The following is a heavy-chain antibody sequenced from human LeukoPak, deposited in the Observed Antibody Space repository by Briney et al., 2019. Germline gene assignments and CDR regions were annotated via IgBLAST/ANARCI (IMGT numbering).Heavy chain of an antibody. CDR1: GFTFISYS. Sequence: GGSLRLSCSASGFTFISYSMTWVRQAPGKGLEWVSSISGNGDSTYYADSVKGRFTISRDNSKDTLYLQMNSLRVDDTAVYYCAGQWLRLGPIDYWGRGTLVSVSS. CDR2: ISGNGDST. D-gene: IGHD5-12*01. J-gene: IGHJ4*02. CDR3: AGQWLRLGPIDY. V-gene: IGHV3-23*01.